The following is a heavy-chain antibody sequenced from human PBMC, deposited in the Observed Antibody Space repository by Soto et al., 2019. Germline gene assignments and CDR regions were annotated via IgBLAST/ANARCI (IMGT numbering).Heavy chain of an antibody. CDR2: ISAHNGNT. CDR3: ARGRYGDY. CDR1: GYAFTTYG. D-gene: IGHD1-1*01. Sequence: QVHLVRSGAEVKKPGASVKVSCQASGYAFTTYGITWVRQAPGQGLEWMGWISAHNGNTNYAQKLQGRVTVTRDTSPSTAYMELRSLRSADTAVYYCARGRYGDYWGQGALVTVSS. V-gene: IGHV1-18*01. J-gene: IGHJ4*02.